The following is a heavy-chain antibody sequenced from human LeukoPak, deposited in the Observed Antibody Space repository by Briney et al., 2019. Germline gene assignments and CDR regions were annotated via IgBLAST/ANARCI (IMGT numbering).Heavy chain of an antibody. CDR3: ARFHSVAAAVPYNWFDP. CDR1: GYTFTGYY. Sequence: GASVKVSCKASGYTFTGYYMHWVRQAPGQGLEWMGWINPNSGGTNYAQKFQGRVTMTMDTSISTAYMELSRLRSDDTAVYYCARFHSVAAAVPYNWFDPWGQGTLVTVSS. CDR2: INPNSGGT. V-gene: IGHV1-2*02. D-gene: IGHD6-13*01. J-gene: IGHJ5*02.